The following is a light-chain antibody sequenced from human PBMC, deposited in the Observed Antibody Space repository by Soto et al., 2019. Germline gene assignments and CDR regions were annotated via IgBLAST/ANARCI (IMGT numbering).Light chain of an antibody. CDR1: QSVSSY. J-gene: IGKJ4*01. CDR3: QQRSNWPPT. CDR2: DAS. V-gene: IGKV3-11*01. Sequence: EIVLTQSPATLSLSPGERATLSCRASQSVSSYLAWYQQKPGQAPRLLIYDASNRATGIPARFSGSGSGTDFTVPISSLEPEDFAVYYCQQRSNWPPTFGGGTKVEIK.